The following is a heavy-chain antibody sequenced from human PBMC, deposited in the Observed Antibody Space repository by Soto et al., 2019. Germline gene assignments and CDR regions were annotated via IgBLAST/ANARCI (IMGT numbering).Heavy chain of an antibody. CDR3: ARGGRIGGVIVIPNSYYNYYYMDV. J-gene: IGHJ6*03. CDR2: MNPNSGNT. D-gene: IGHD3-16*02. CDR1: GYTFTSYD. Sequence: QVQLVQSGAEVKKPGASVKVSCKASGYTFTSYDINWVRQATGQGLEWMGWMNPNSGNTGYAQKFHGRGTMNRNTYISTTYMELSSLRSDDTAVYYCARGGRIGGVIVIPNSYYNYYYMDVWGKGTTVTASS. V-gene: IGHV1-8*01.